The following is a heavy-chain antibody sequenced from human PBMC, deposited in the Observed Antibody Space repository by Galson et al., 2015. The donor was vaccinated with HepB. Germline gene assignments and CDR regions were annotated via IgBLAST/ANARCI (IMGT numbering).Heavy chain of an antibody. CDR2: ISYDGSNK. Sequence: SLRLSCAASGFTFSSYGMHWVRQAPGKGLEWVAVISYDGSNKYYADSVKGRFTISRDNSKNTLYLQMNSLRAEDTAVYYCAKGELDDYYDSSGDALDIWGQGTMVTVSS. CDR3: AKGELDDYYDSSGDALDI. J-gene: IGHJ3*02. CDR1: GFTFSSYG. V-gene: IGHV3-30*18. D-gene: IGHD3-22*01.